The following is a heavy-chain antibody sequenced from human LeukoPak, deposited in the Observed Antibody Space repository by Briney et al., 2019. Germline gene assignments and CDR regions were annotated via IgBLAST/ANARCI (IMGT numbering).Heavy chain of an antibody. J-gene: IGHJ4*02. CDR2: IYYSGST. V-gene: IGHV4-39*01. CDR1: GGSISSSSYY. Sequence: SETLSLTCTVSGGSISSSSYYWGWIRQPPGKGLEWIGSIYYSGSTYYNPSLKSRVTISVDTSKNQFSLKLSSVTAADTAVYYCARRYCSGGSCLGLKPYYFDYWGQGTLVTVSS. D-gene: IGHD2-15*01. CDR3: ARRYCSGGSCLGLKPYYFDY.